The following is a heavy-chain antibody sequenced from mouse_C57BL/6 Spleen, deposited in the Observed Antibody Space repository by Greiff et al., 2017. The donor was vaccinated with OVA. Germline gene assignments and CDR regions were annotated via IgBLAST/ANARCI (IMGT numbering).Heavy chain of an antibody. CDR3: ARDQGLLRYLDY. CDR2: ISDGGSYT. V-gene: IGHV5-4*01. D-gene: IGHD2-3*01. Sequence: EVQVVESGGGLVKPGGSLKLSCAASGFTFSSYAMSWVRQTPEKRLEWVATISDGGSYTYYPDNVKGRFTISRDNAKHNLYLQMRHLKSEDTAMYYCARDQGLLRYLDYWGQGTTLTVSS. CDR1: GFTFSSYA. J-gene: IGHJ2*01.